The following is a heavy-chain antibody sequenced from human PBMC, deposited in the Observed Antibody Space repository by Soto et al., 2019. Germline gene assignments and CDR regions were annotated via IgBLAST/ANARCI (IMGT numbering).Heavy chain of an antibody. CDR2: IHYSGST. Sequence: LQLQESGPGLVKPSETLSLTCTVSGGSINNSNYYWGWIRQPPGKGLQWIGSIHYSGSTYHNLSLRGGLTLSVDMFKNHFSLNLSSVTAADTAVYYCASPFYYGSWGRYYYMDVWGKGTTDTVSS. D-gene: IGHD3-10*01. J-gene: IGHJ6*03. V-gene: IGHV4-39*01. CDR1: GGSINNSNYY. CDR3: ASPFYYGSWGRYYYMDV.